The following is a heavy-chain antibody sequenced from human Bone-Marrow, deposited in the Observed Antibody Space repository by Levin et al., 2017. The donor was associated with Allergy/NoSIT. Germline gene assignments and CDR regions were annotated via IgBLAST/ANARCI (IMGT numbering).Heavy chain of an antibody. V-gene: IGHV3-30*18. J-gene: IGHJ4*02. CDR3: AKDYCSVGSCYLFDY. Sequence: GGSLRLSCAASGFTFSSYGMHWVRQAPGKGLEWVSVISYDGSTKYYADSVKGRFTISRDNSKNTLYLQMNSLRAEDTAVYYCAKDYCSVGSCYLFDYWGQGTLVTVSS. CDR1: GFTFSSYG. D-gene: IGHD2-15*01. CDR2: ISYDGSTK.